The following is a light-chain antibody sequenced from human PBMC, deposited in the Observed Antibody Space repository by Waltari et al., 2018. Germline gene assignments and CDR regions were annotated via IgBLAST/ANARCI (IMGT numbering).Light chain of an antibody. Sequence: QSALTQPPSASGSPGQSVTISCTGTSSDVGGYNFVSWYQHHPGKAPRLIIYEVSERPSGVPDRFSGSKSDNTASLTVSGLQAEDEADYYCSSYVANNNPVFGGGTKLTVL. CDR1: SSDVGGYNF. J-gene: IGLJ2*01. CDR3: SSYVANNNPV. CDR2: EVS. V-gene: IGLV2-8*01.